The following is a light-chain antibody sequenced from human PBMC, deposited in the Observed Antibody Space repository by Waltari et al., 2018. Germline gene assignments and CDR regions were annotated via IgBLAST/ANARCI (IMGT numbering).Light chain of an antibody. J-gene: IGKJ3*01. CDR1: QDISNY. Sequence: DIQMTQSPSSLSASVGDRVTLTCQPSQDISNYLDWYQQKPGKAPKLLIYDASNLETGVPSRFSGSGSGTDFTFTISSLQPEDIATYYCQQYENLPLTFGPGTKVDIK. V-gene: IGKV1-33*01. CDR3: QQYENLPLT. CDR2: DAS.